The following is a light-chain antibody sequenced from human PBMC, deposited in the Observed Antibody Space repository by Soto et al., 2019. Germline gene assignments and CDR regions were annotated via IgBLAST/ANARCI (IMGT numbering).Light chain of an antibody. CDR3: QQYSSLPHT. CDR2: GIS. J-gene: IGKJ2*01. V-gene: IGKV3-20*01. CDR1: QSVTNRY. Sequence: ESVLTQSPGTLSLSPGERATLSCRASQSVTNRYFAWYQQRPGQAPRLLIYGISNRATGFPDRFSGSGSGTDFTLTISRLEPEDFVVYYCQQYSSLPHTFGQGTKLEVK.